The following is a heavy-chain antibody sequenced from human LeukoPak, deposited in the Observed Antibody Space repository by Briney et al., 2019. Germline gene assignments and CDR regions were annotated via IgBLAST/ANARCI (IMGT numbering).Heavy chain of an antibody. Sequence: PSETLSLTCTVSGGSISSYYWSWIRQPAEKGLEWIGRIYTSGNTNYNPSLKSRVTMSVDTSKNQFSLKLSSVTAADTAVYYCARDRYYGSGSYYMFDYWGQGTLVTVSS. J-gene: IGHJ4*02. D-gene: IGHD3-10*01. CDR1: GGSISSYY. V-gene: IGHV4-4*07. CDR2: IYTSGNT. CDR3: ARDRYYGSGSYYMFDY.